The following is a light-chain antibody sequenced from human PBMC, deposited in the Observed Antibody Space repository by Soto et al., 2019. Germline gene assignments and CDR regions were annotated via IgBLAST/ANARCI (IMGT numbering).Light chain of an antibody. CDR2: AAS. J-gene: IGKJ3*01. V-gene: IGKV1-6*01. CDR3: LQDYNYPFT. Sequence: AIQMTQSPSSLSASVGVRVSINCRASQGIRNDLGWYQQKPGKAPTLLIYAASRLHSGVPSRFSGSGSGTDFTLTISSLQPEDFATYYCLQDYNYPFTFGPGTRVEI. CDR1: QGIRND.